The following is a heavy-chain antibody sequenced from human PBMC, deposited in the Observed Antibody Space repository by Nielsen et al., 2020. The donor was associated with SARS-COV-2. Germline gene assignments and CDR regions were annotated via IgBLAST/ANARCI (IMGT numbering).Heavy chain of an antibody. CDR2: INHSGST. CDR1: GGSFSGYY. Sequence: SETLSLTCAVYGGSFSGYYWSWIRQPPGKGLEWIGEINHSGSTNYNPSLKSRVTISVDTSKNQFSLKLSSVTAADTAVYYCARWEDGLDYSHGAYYFDYWGQGTLVTVSS. CDR3: ARWEDGLDYSHGAYYFDY. D-gene: IGHD5-24*01. J-gene: IGHJ4*02. V-gene: IGHV4-34*01.